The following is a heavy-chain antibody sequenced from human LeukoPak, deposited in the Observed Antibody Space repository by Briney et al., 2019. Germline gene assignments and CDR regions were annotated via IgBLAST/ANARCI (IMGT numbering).Heavy chain of an antibody. V-gene: IGHV1-46*01. D-gene: IGHD5-18*01. CDR1: GYTFTSYY. J-gene: IGHJ4*02. CDR3: ASQGGRYSYGFPY. CDR2: INPSGGST. Sequence: ASVKVSCKASGYTFTSYYMHWVRRAPGEGLEWMGIINPSGGSTSYAQKFQGRVTMTRDTSTSTVYMELSSLRSEDTAVYYCASQGGRYSYGFPYWGQGTLVTVSS.